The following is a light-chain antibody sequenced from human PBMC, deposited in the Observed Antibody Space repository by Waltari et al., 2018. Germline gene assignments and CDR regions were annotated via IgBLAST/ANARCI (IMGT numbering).Light chain of an antibody. CDR3: QQYYSPPPLFT. J-gene: IGKJ3*01. Sequence: DIVMTQSPDSLAVSLGERARINCKSSQTLLDSSNNRNYLAWYQQKPGQPPKLLIYWASSRESGVPGRFSGSGSGTDFTLTITSLQAEDVAVYYCQQYYSPPPLFTFGPGTKVDIK. CDR2: WAS. V-gene: IGKV4-1*01. CDR1: QTLLDSSNNRNY.